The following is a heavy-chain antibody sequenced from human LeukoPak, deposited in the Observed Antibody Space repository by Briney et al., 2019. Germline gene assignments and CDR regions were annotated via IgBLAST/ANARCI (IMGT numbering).Heavy chain of an antibody. CDR1: GFTFSTYG. D-gene: IGHD5/OR15-5a*01. V-gene: IGHV3-33*01. CDR2: IWFDGSNK. Sequence: GGSLRLSCAASGFTFSTYGMHWVRQAPGKGLEWVALIWFDGSNKYHADSVQGRFTISRDNSENTLYLQMNSLRAEDTAVYYCARDLRKGRYLDYRGQGTLVTVSS. CDR3: ARDLRKGRYLDY. J-gene: IGHJ4*02.